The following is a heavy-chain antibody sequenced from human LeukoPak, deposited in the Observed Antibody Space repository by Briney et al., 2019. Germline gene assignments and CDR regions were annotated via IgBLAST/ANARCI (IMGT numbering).Heavy chain of an antibody. J-gene: IGHJ5*02. CDR3: AKDIRADGYGNGGWFDP. D-gene: IGHD4-11*01. V-gene: IGHV3-9*01. CDR2: ISWNSGSI. Sequence: GWSLILSCAASGFTFVDYAMHWVRQAAARGVEGVSGISWNSGSIGYADSVKDRLIISRDNDKNSMYLQMNSLRAEDTALYYCAKDIRADGYGNGGWFDPWGQGTLVTVSS. CDR1: GFTFVDYA.